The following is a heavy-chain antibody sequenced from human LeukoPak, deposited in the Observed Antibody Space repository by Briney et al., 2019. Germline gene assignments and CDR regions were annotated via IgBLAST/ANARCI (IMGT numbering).Heavy chain of an antibody. CDR1: GFTFRSYR. CDR3: AREGYDSAFDY. D-gene: IGHD3-3*01. V-gene: IGHV3-21*01. J-gene: IGHJ4*02. Sequence: GGSLRLSCAASGFTFRSYRMNWVRQAPGKGLEWVSYADSVKGRFTISRDNARNSLYLQMNSLRVEDTAVYYCAREGYDSAFDYWGQGTPVTVSS.